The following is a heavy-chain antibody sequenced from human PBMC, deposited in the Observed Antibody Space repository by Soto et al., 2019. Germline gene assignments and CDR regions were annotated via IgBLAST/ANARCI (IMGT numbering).Heavy chain of an antibody. CDR1: GFTFRSYW. V-gene: IGHV3-7*01. D-gene: IGHD1-1*01. CDR2: INQDGSDK. CDR3: ARVWNDGRIDY. J-gene: IGHJ4*02. Sequence: PGGSLRLSCAGSGFTFRSYWMSWVRQAPGKGLEWVANINQDGSDKFYMDSMKGRFTISRDNAGNSLYLQMNSLRAEDTAVYYCARVWNDGRIDYWGQGTLVTGLL.